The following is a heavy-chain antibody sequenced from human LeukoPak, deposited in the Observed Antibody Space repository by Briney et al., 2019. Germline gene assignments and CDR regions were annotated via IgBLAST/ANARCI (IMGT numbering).Heavy chain of an antibody. Sequence: GGSLRLSCAASGFXFSSYGIHWVRQAPGKGLEWVAVIWYDGSNKYYADSVKGRFTISRDNSKNTLYLQMNSLRAEDTAVYYCARGQLGLHYFDYWGQGTLVTVSS. CDR2: IWYDGSNK. CDR3: ARGQLGLHYFDY. D-gene: IGHD6-13*01. CDR1: GFXFSSYG. V-gene: IGHV3-33*01. J-gene: IGHJ4*02.